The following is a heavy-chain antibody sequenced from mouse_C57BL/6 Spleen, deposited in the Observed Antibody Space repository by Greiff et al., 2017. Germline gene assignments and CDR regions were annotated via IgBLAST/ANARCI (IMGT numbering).Heavy chain of an antibody. CDR2: IYPGDGDT. Sequence: VQLVESGAELVKPGASVKISCKASGYAFSSYWVNWVKQRPGKGLEWIGQIYPGDGDTNYNGKFKGKATLTADKSSSTAYMQLSSLTSEDSAVYFCARSDYGSSYEGYFDYWGQGTTLTVSS. V-gene: IGHV1-80*01. J-gene: IGHJ2*01. CDR1: GYAFSSYW. CDR3: ARSDYGSSYEGYFDY. D-gene: IGHD1-1*01.